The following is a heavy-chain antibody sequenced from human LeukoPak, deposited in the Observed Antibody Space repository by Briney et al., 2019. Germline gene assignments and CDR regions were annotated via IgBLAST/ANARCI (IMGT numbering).Heavy chain of an antibody. V-gene: IGHV1-3*01. CDR3: ARASRRDGYNYLAY. J-gene: IGHJ4*02. Sequence: ASVKVSCKASGYTFTSYAMHWVRQAPGQRLEWMGWINAGNGNTKYSQKFQGRVTMTRDTSTSTVYMELSSLRSEDTAVYYCARASRRDGYNYLAYWGQGTLVTVSS. CDR1: GYTFTSYA. CDR2: INAGNGNT. D-gene: IGHD5-24*01.